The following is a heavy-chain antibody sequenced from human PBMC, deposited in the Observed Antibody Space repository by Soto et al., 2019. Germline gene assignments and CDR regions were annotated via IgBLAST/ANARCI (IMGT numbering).Heavy chain of an antibody. D-gene: IGHD3-16*01. V-gene: IGHV3-23*01. Sequence: EGQLLQSGGDLVQPGGSLRLSCAGSGLTLRSDAMTWIRQTPEKGLEWVSTISGRSGVPSYADSVNGRFTVSRDNSKNTLYLQMNSQRPDDTAIYYCAKGGPCTGGFDSWGQGTLVTVAS. CDR1: GLTLRSDA. J-gene: IGHJ5*01. CDR2: ISGRSGVP. CDR3: AKGGPCTGGFDS.